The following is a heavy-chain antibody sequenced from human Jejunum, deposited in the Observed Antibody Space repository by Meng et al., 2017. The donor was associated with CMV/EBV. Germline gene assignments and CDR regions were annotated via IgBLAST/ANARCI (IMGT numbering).Heavy chain of an antibody. CDR1: GGTRSSSSYD. Sequence: GGTRSSSSYDWGWIRQPPGKGLEWIGNIHYSGNTYYNPSLKSRVTISVDTSKNQFSLSLSSVTAADTAVYYCARVPYTYGYGWLDPWGQG. V-gene: IGHV4-39*07. CDR2: IHYSGNT. CDR3: ARVPYTYGYGWLDP. J-gene: IGHJ5*02. D-gene: IGHD5-18*01.